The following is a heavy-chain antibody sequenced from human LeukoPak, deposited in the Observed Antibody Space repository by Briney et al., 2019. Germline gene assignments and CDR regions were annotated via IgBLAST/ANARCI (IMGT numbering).Heavy chain of an antibody. D-gene: IGHD6-6*01. J-gene: IGHJ4*02. CDR3: ASLNSSSDY. CDR1: GFTVSSSN. CDR2: IYSGGST. Sequence: GGSLRLSCAASGFTVSSSNMNWVRQAPGKGLEWISVIYSGGSTHYADSVKGRFTISRDNSKNTLFLQMNSLRAEDTAVYYCASLNSSSDYWGQGTLVTVSS. V-gene: IGHV3-53*01.